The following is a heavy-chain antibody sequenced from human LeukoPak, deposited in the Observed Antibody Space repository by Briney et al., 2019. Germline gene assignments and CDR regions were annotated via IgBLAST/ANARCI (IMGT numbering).Heavy chain of an antibody. Sequence: PGGSLRLSCVASAFTFNNYWMHWVRQAPGKGLEWVSGISWNSGSIGYADSVKGRFTISRDNAKNSLYLQMNSLKTEDTAVYYCTTGGYYDSSGYPYFDYWGQGTLVTVSS. CDR2: ISWNSGSI. D-gene: IGHD3-22*01. CDR1: AFTFNNYW. CDR3: TTGGYYDSSGYPYFDY. V-gene: IGHV3-9*01. J-gene: IGHJ4*02.